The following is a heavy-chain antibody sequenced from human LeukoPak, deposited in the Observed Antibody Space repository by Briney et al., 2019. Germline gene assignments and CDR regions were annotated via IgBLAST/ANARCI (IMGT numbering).Heavy chain of an antibody. Sequence: SETLSLTCTVSGGPISSYYWSWIRQPPGKGLEWIGYIYYSGSTNYNPSLKSRVTISVDTSKNQFSLKLSSVTAADTAVYYCARGSQPLPHDYWGQGTLVTVSS. CDR2: IYYSGST. CDR1: GGPISSYY. V-gene: IGHV4-59*01. D-gene: IGHD2-15*01. CDR3: ARGSQPLPHDY. J-gene: IGHJ4*02.